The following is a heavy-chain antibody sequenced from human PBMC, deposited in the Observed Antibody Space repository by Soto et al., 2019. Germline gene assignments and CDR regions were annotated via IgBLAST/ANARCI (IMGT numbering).Heavy chain of an antibody. Sequence: GESLKISCKGSGYSFTSYWIGWVRQMPGKGLEWMGIIFPGDSETRYSPSFQGQVTISADKSITTAYLQWSSLKASDTAMYYCARLAEPAEVRLWIDPWGQGNLVTVSS. V-gene: IGHV5-51*01. J-gene: IGHJ5*02. CDR2: IFPGDSET. CDR3: ARLAEPAEVRLWIDP. CDR1: GYSFTSYW. D-gene: IGHD6-13*01.